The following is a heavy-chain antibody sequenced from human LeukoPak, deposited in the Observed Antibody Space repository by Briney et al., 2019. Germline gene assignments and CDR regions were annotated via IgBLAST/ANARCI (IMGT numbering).Heavy chain of an antibody. J-gene: IGHJ4*02. D-gene: IGHD2-15*01. CDR1: GYTFTSYG. Sequence: ASVKVSCKASGYTFTSYGISWVRQAPGQGLEWMGWISAYNGNTNYAQKLQGRVTMTTDTSTSTAYMELGSLRSDDTAVYYCARTVVVVAATISDYFDYWGQGTLVTVSS. CDR2: ISAYNGNT. V-gene: IGHV1-18*01. CDR3: ARTVVVVAATISDYFDY.